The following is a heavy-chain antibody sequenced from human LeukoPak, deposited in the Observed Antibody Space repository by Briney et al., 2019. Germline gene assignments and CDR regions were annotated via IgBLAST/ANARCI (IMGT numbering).Heavy chain of an antibody. Sequence: SVKVSCKASGYTFTDYYIHWVRQAPGKGLEWLGGFDPEVDETSYAQKFQGRFTMTDDKSTDTAYMELTSLRSEDTALYYCATDRIVEVNFEAFQIWGQGTIVTVSS. CDR3: ATDRIVEVNFEAFQI. D-gene: IGHD2-15*01. V-gene: IGHV1-24*01. CDR2: FDPEVDET. J-gene: IGHJ3*02. CDR1: GYTFTDYY.